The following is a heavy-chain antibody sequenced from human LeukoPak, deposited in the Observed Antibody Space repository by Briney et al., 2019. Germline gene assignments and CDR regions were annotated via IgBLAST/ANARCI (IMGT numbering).Heavy chain of an antibody. D-gene: IGHD1-26*01. J-gene: IGHJ4*02. Sequence: SGTLSLSCTVSGGSISRYYWSWIRQPPGKGLECIGYMYYSGSTKYNPSLKSRVTISIDPPKNQFSPTLSSVTAADMAVYYCARGRTYVDYWGQGTLVTVSS. CDR2: MYYSGST. CDR1: GGSISRYY. CDR3: ARGRTYVDY. V-gene: IGHV4-59*08.